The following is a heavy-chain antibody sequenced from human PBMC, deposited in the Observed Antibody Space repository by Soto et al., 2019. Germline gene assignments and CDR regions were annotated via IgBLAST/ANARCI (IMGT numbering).Heavy chain of an antibody. CDR1: GFTFNNYA. Sequence: EVQLLESGGGLVQPGGSLRLSCAASGFTFNNYAMTWVRQAPGKGLEWVSAISGGGDTTSYADSVKGRFTVSRDGSKNTLYPQMGRLRAEDTGLYYCAKGRGGSGSLTPRVDFWGQGTLVTVSS. J-gene: IGHJ4*02. CDR2: ISGGGDTT. V-gene: IGHV3-23*01. D-gene: IGHD3-10*01. CDR3: AKGRGGSGSLTPRVDF.